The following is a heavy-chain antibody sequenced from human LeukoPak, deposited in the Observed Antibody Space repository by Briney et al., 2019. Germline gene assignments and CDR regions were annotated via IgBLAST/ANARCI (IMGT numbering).Heavy chain of an antibody. D-gene: IGHD1-1*01. J-gene: IGHJ4*02. CDR1: GGSISSYY. CDR2: IYTSGST. Sequence: SETLSLTCTVSGGSISSYYWSWIRQPAGKGLEWIGRIYTSGSTNYNPSLKSRVTMSVDTSKNQFSLKLSSVTAADTAVYNCAGGQEETTFDYWGQGTLVTVSS. V-gene: IGHV4-4*07. CDR3: AGGQEETTFDY.